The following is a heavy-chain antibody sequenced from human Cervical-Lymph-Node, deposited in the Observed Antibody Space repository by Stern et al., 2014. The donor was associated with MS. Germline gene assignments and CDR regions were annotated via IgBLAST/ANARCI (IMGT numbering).Heavy chain of an antibody. Sequence: QVTLKESGPTLVKPTQTLTLTCTFSGFSLSTSGEGVGWIRQPPGKALEWLAFIDGDADDRYSPSLNSRLTSTKDTSKNQVVLTMANMDPVDTGTYYCAHTTVTFDEAYGLDVWGQGTTVTVSS. D-gene: IGHD4-17*01. V-gene: IGHV2-5*02. J-gene: IGHJ6*02. CDR1: GFSLSTSGEG. CDR3: AHTTVTFDEAYGLDV. CDR2: IDGDADD.